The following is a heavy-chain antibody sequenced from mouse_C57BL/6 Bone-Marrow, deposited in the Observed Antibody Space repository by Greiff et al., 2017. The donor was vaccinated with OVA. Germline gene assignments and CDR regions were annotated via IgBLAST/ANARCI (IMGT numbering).Heavy chain of an antibody. V-gene: IGHV1-64*01. J-gene: IGHJ3*01. D-gene: IGHD1-1*01. CDR2: IHPNSGST. CDR1: GYTFTSYW. Sequence: QVQLQQSGAELVKPGASVKLSCKASGYTFTSYWMHWVKQRPGQGLEWIGMIHPNSGSTNYNEKFKSKATLTVDKSSSTAYMQLSSLTSEDSAVYYCASPYYYGSWFAYWGQGTLVTVSA. CDR3: ASPYYYGSWFAY.